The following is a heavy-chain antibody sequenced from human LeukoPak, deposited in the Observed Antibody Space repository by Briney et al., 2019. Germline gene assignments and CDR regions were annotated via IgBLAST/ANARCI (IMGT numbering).Heavy chain of an antibody. J-gene: IGHJ4*02. CDR2: INHSGST. CDR3: ARGLVGATAFLDY. V-gene: IGHV4-34*01. Sequence: SETLSLTCTVSGGSISSFYWSWIRQPPGKGLEWIGEINHSGSTNYNPSLKSRVTISVDTSKNQFSLKLSSVTAADTAVYYWARGLVGATAFLDYWGQGTLVTVSS. D-gene: IGHD1-26*01. CDR1: GGSISSFY.